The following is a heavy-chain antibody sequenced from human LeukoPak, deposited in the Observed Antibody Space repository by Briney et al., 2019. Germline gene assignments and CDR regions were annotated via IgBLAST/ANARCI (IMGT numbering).Heavy chain of an antibody. V-gene: IGHV3-9*01. D-gene: IGHD5-12*01. CDR1: GFTFDDYS. CDR2: ISWNSGSA. Sequence: GRSLRLSCAASGFTFDDYSMHWVRQAPGKGLEWVSGISWNSGSAGYADSVKGRFPISRDSAKNSLYLQMNSLRTEDTALYYCAKDRTYSAYAALDYWGQGTLVTVSS. J-gene: IGHJ4*02. CDR3: AKDRTYSAYAALDY.